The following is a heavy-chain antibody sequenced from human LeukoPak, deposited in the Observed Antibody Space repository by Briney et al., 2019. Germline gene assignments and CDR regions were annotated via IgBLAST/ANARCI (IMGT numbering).Heavy chain of an antibody. CDR2: ISGSGGGT. V-gene: IGHV3-23*01. CDR3: ARHETQENWFDP. CDR1: GFAFSSYA. J-gene: IGHJ5*02. Sequence: GGSLRLSCAASGFAFSSYAMSWVRQAPGKGLEWVSAISGSGGGTYYADSVKGRFTISRDNSKNTLDLQMNSLKASDTAMYYCARHETQENWFDPWGQGTLVTVSS.